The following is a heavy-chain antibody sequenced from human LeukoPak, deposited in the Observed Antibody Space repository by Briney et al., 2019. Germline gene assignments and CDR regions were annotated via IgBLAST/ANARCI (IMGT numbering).Heavy chain of an antibody. CDR1: GYTFTSYA. J-gene: IGHJ6*02. CDR3: ARAYCGGDCYSDYYYGMDV. CDR2: INAGNGNT. Sequence: ASVKVSCKASGYTFTSYAMHLVRQAPGQRLEWMGWINAGNGNTKYSQKFQGRVTITRDTSASTAYMELSSLRSEDTAVYYCARAYCGGDCYSDYYYGMDVWGQGTTVTVSS. V-gene: IGHV1-3*01. D-gene: IGHD2-21*02.